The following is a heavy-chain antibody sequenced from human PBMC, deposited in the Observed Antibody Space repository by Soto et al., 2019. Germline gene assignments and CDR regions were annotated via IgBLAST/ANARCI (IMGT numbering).Heavy chain of an antibody. Sequence: QVQLQESGPGLVKPSQTLSLTCIVSGGSMSSGDYYWPWIRQPPGQGLEWIGYIYYSGSAYYNPSLKSRLTMSVDTSKNQFSLNLSSVTAADTAVYYCARDKAAAGHLDYWGQGTLVTVSS. D-gene: IGHD6-13*01. V-gene: IGHV4-30-4*01. CDR2: IYYSGSA. CDR3: ARDKAAAGHLDY. J-gene: IGHJ4*02. CDR1: GGSMSSGDYY.